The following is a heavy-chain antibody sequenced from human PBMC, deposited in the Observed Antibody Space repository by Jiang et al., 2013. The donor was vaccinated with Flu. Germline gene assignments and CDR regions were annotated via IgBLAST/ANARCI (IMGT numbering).Heavy chain of an antibody. V-gene: IGHV7-4-1*02. CDR3: ASDAYSSSSGIFDY. Sequence: KASGYTFTSYAMNWVRQAPGQGLEWMGWINTNTGNPTYAQGFTGRFVFSLDTSVSTAYLQISSLKAEDTAVYYCASDAYSSSSGIFDYWGQGNPGHRLL. D-gene: IGHD6-6*01. J-gene: IGHJ4*02. CDR1: GYTFTSYA. CDR2: INTNTGNP.